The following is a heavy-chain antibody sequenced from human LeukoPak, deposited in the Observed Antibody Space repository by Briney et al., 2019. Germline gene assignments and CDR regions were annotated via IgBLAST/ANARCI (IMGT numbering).Heavy chain of an antibody. J-gene: IGHJ3*01. CDR3: ARHLVGHPYSALEV. CDR2: IFPGDSDA. Sequence: GESLKISCKGFGYRFPNYWIGWVRQMSGKGLEWMGVIFPGDSDARYNPSFQGHVTMSVDKSIDTAFLQCSSLKASDTAINYCARHLVGHPYSALEVWGQGTMLTVSP. CDR1: GYRFPNYW. D-gene: IGHD2-15*01. V-gene: IGHV5-51*01.